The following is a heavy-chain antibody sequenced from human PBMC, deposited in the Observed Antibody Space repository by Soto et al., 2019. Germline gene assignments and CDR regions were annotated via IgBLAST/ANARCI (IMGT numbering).Heavy chain of an antibody. D-gene: IGHD6-6*01. CDR1: GFSLNSSGVG. CDR3: AHRRFAKYSSLPADLDY. CDR2: IYWNDEM. V-gene: IGHV2-5*01. J-gene: IGHJ4*02. Sequence: QITLKESGPPLVKPTQTLTLTCTFSGFSLNSSGVGVGWIRQPPGKALEWLPLIYWNDEMHYSPYLKIRLTITENASKHQVVLTVTNMDPVDTATYYCAHRRFAKYSSLPADLDYWGQGTLLTVSS.